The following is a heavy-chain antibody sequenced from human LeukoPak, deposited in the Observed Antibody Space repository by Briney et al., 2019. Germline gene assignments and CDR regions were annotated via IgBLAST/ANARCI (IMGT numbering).Heavy chain of an antibody. J-gene: IGHJ4*02. CDR3: ARDKGVVTVFFPGY. CDR2: ISAYNGNT. V-gene: IGHV1-18*01. CDR1: GYTFTSYG. Sequence: ASVKVSCKASGYTFTSYGISWVRQAPGQGPEWMGWISAYNGNTNYAQKLQGRVTMTTDTSTSTAYMELRSLRSDDTAVYYCARDKGVVTVFFPGYWGQGTLVTVSS. D-gene: IGHD3-3*01.